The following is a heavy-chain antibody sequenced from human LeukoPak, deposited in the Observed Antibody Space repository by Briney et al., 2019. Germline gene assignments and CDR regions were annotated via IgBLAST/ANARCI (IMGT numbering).Heavy chain of an antibody. CDR2: VNGDGSRT. CDR1: GFSLSSYW. Sequence: GGSLRLSCAASGFSLSSYWMHWVRQAPGKGLVWVLRVNGDGSRTNYADSVKGRFTISRDDAKNTLYLQMNSLRAEDTAVYYCAREGYFDSSGYDFGYWGQGTLVTVSS. D-gene: IGHD3-22*01. J-gene: IGHJ4*02. V-gene: IGHV3-74*01. CDR3: AREGYFDSSGYDFGY.